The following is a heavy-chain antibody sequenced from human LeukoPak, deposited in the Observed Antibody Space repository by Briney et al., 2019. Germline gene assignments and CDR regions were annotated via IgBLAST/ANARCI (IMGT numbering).Heavy chain of an antibody. Sequence: PGRSLRLSCAASGFTFSSYGMHWVRQAPGKGLEWVAFIRYDGSNKYYADSVKGRFTISRDNSKNTLYLQMNSLRAEDTAVYYCAKLYYGSGSYHPFDYWGQGTLVTVSS. J-gene: IGHJ4*02. D-gene: IGHD3-10*01. CDR2: IRYDGSNK. CDR3: AKLYYGSGSYHPFDY. V-gene: IGHV3-30*02. CDR1: GFTFSSYG.